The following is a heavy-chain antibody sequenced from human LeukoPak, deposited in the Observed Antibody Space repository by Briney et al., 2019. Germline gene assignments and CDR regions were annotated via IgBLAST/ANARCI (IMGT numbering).Heavy chain of an antibody. CDR1: GYTFTSYG. Sequence: ASVKVSCKASGYTFTSYGISWVRQAPGQGLEWMGWISAYNGNTNYAQKLQGRVTMTTDTSTSTAYMELRSLRSDDTAVYYCARDSAVGHSSGWPVAYWGQGTLVTVSS. D-gene: IGHD6-19*01. CDR2: ISAYNGNT. V-gene: IGHV1-18*01. J-gene: IGHJ4*02. CDR3: ARDSAVGHSSGWPVAY.